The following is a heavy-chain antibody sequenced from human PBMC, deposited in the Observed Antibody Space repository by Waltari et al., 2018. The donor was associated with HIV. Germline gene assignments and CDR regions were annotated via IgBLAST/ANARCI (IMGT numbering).Heavy chain of an antibody. CDR1: GFSISSGPYY. CDR2: IYYSGST. CDR3: ARDYRSPSGSYYYYGMDV. V-gene: IGHV4-31*03. D-gene: IGHD3-10*01. J-gene: IGHJ6*02. Sequence: QVQLQESGPGLVKPSQTLSLTGSVSGFSISSGPYYWRWIRQFPGKGLEWSGYIYYSGSTSYNPSLESRVTISIDTSKNQLSLRLSSVTAADTAVYYCARDYRSPSGSYYYYGMDVWGQGTRVTVSS.